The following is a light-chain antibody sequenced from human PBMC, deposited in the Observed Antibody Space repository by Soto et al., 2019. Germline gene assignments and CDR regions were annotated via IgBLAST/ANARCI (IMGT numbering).Light chain of an antibody. CDR2: GAS. CDR3: QQYGSSPT. CDR1: QSVRRY. V-gene: IGKV3-20*01. J-gene: IGKJ1*01. Sequence: ETVLTQAPGTLSLSPGDRATLSCRASQSVRRYLAWYQQKPGQAPRLLIYGASSRATGIPDRFSGSGSATDFTLTISRLEPEDFAVYYCQQYGSSPTFGQGTKVEIK.